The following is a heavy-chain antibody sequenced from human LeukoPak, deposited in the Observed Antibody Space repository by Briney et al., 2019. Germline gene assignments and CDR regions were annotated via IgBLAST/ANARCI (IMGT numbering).Heavy chain of an antibody. J-gene: IGHJ5*02. V-gene: IGHV4-59*01. CDR1: GGSISSYY. CDR3: ARWDSGSSSS. CDR2: IYYSGST. D-gene: IGHD2-2*01. Sequence: PSETLSLTCTVSGGSISSYYWSWIRQPPGKGLEWIGYIYYSGSTNYNLSLKSRVTISVDTSKNQFSLRLSSVTAADTAVYYCARWDSGSSSSWGQGTLVTVSS.